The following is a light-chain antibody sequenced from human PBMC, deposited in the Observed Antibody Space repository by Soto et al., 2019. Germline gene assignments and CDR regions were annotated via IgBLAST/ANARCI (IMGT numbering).Light chain of an antibody. CDR2: EVT. J-gene: IGLJ3*02. CDR3: CSYAGIITWV. Sequence: QSALTQPASVSGSPGQSITISCTGTSNDIGGHNHVSWYQQHPGNSPKLIIYEVTKRPSGVSNRFSSSKSGTAASLTISGLQAEDEADYYCCSYAGIITWVCGGGTKLTVL. V-gene: IGLV2-23*02. CDR1: SNDIGGHNH.